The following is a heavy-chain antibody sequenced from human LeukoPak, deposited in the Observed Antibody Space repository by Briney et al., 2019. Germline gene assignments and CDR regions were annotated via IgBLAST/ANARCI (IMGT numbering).Heavy chain of an antibody. Sequence: EAGGSLRLSCAASGFTFSNYAVHWVRQAPGKGLEWVAVISYDGSNKYYADSVKGRFTISRDNSKNTLYLQMNSLRAEDTAVYYCAKDRGVRYFDWLFDYWGQGTLVTASS. D-gene: IGHD3-9*01. V-gene: IGHV3-30*01. CDR3: AKDRGVRYFDWLFDY. CDR2: ISYDGSNK. CDR1: GFTFSNYA. J-gene: IGHJ4*02.